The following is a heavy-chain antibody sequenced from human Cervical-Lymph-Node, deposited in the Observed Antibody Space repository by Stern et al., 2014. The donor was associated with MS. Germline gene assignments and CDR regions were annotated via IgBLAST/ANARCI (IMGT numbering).Heavy chain of an antibody. Sequence: EVQLVESGPEVKRPGESLKISCQASGYTFTSYWIGWVRQMPGKGLEWIAFIFPGGSDIRYSPPFQGQVTISADNSSSTAYLKWNTLKASDTAIYYCARQRYFDYWGQGTLVTVSS. V-gene: IGHV5-51*01. J-gene: IGHJ4*02. CDR1: GYTFTSYW. CDR3: ARQRYFDY. CDR2: IFPGGSDI.